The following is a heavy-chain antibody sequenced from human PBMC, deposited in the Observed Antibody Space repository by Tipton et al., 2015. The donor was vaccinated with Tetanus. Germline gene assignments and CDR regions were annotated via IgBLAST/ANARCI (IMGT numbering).Heavy chain of an antibody. J-gene: IGHJ6*02. D-gene: IGHD6-13*01. CDR2: INSDGSST. CDR1: GFTFSSYG. V-gene: IGHV3-74*01. Sequence: GSLRLSCAASGFTFSSYGMHWVRQAPGKGLVWVSRINSDGSSTSYADSVKGRFTISRDNAKNTLYLQMNSLRAEDTAVYYCARAEGTSIRYSSSWYPFVYGMDVWGQGTTVTVSS. CDR3: ARAEGTSIRYSSSWYPFVYGMDV.